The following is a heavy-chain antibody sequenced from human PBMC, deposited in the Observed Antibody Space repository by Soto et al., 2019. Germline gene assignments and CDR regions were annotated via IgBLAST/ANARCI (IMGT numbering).Heavy chain of an antibody. CDR3: AGGGGSGLLWGERIDY. D-gene: IGHD3-16*01. J-gene: IGHJ4*02. V-gene: IGHV4-39*01. Sequence: SETLSLTCTVSGGSISSSSYYWGWIRQPPGKGLEWIGSIYYSGSTYYNPSLKSRVTISVDASKNQFSLKLSSVTAADTAVYYCAGGGGSGLLWGERIDYWGQGTLVTVSS. CDR2: IYYSGST. CDR1: GGSISSSSYY.